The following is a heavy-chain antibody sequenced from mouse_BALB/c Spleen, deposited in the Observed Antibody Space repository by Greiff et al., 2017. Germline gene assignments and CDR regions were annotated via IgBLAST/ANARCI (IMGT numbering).Heavy chain of an antibody. D-gene: IGHD1-1*01. CDR1: GYTFTSYW. CDR2: INPSTGYT. V-gene: IGHV1-7*01. Sequence: VKLQESGAELAKPGASVKMSCKASGYTFTSYWMHWVKQRPGQGLEWIGYINPSTGYTEYNQKFKDKATLTADKSSSTAYMQLSSLTSEDSAVYYCARSLLRSDFDYWGQGTTLTVSS. CDR3: ARSLLRSDFDY. J-gene: IGHJ2*01.